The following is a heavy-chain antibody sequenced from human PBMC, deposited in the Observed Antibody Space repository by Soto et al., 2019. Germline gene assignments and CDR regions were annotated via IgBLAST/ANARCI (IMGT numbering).Heavy chain of an antibody. CDR1: GFTVSNNY. V-gene: IGHV3-53*01. CDR3: ASPRSDIAIRPSYYCFYGMDV. J-gene: IGHJ6*02. D-gene: IGHD5-12*01. Sequence: PGGSLRLSCAASGFTVSNNYMTWVRQAPGKGLEWISVIYSGGSTYYADSVKGRFTISRDNSKNTLYLQMNSLRAEDTAVYYCASPRSDIAIRPSYYCFYGMDVWGQGTTVTVSS. CDR2: IYSGGST.